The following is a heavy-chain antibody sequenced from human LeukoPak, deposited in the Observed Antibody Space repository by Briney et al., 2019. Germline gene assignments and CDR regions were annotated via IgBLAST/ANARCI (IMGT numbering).Heavy chain of an antibody. D-gene: IGHD3-10*01. V-gene: IGHV3-48*03. J-gene: IGHJ3*02. CDR1: GFTFSSYE. CDR2: ISSSGSTM. Sequence: GGSLRLSCAASGFTFSSYEMNWVRQAPGKGLDWVSYISSSGSTMYYADSVKGRFTTSRDNAKNSLYLQMNSLRAEDTAVYYCAREYYYGSLGDAFDIWGQGTMVTVSS. CDR3: AREYYYGSLGDAFDI.